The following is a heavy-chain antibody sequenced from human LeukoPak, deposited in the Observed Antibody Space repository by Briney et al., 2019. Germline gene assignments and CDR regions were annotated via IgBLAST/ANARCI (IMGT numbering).Heavy chain of an antibody. Sequence: GGALRLSCAASGFTFSSYWMSWVRQAPGKGLEWVANIKQDGGEKYYADSVKGRFTISRDNDKNSLFLQMTSLRAGDTAVYYCARVGGRYSPLGYWGQGTLVTVSS. V-gene: IGHV3-7*01. J-gene: IGHJ4*02. D-gene: IGHD3-16*02. CDR2: IKQDGGEK. CDR3: ARVGGRYSPLGY. CDR1: GFTFSSYW.